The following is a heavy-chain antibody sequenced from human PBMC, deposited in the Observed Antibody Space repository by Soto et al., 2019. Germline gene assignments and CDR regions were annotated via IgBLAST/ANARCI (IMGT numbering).Heavy chain of an antibody. V-gene: IGHV4-59*01. J-gene: IGHJ3*02. Sequence: QVQLQESGPGLVKPSETLSLTCIVSGGSISSYFWTWIRQTPGKGLEWIGHISYSGSTSYSPSLKSRLTISLDTSKNQFSLRLSSVTAADTAVYYCARGDHDRYTTLVHDVFDIWGQGTMVTVSS. CDR2: ISYSGST. CDR3: ARGDHDRYTTLVHDVFDI. D-gene: IGHD1-26*01. CDR1: GGSISSYF.